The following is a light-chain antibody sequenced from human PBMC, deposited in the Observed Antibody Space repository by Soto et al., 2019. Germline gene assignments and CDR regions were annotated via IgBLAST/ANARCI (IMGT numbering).Light chain of an antibody. J-gene: IGKJ2*01. CDR3: QQSYSTPYT. CDR1: QTISSY. CDR2: AAS. V-gene: IGKV1-39*01. Sequence: DLQMTQSPSSLSASVGDRVTITCRASQTISSYLNWYQQKPGKAPKLLIYAASSLQSGVPSRVGGSGSGTDFTLTISSLQPEDSATYYCQQSYSTPYTFGQGTKLEMK.